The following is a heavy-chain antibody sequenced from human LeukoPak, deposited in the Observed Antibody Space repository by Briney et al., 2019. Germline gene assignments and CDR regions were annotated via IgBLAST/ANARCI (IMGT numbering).Heavy chain of an antibody. CDR3: ARDYGGSSGWFDP. CDR2: MSPNSDYT. J-gene: IGHJ5*02. D-gene: IGHD4-23*01. V-gene: IGHV1-8*01. CDR1: GYTFTSYD. Sequence: ASVKVSCKASGYTFTSYDINWVRQATGQGLEWMGWMSPNSDYTGYAQKFQGRVTFTRDTSISTAYMELRSLTSEDTAVYYCARDYGGSSGWFDPWGQGTLVTVSS.